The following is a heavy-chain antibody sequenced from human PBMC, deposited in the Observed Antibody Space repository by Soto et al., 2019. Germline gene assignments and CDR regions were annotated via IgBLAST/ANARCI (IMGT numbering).Heavy chain of an antibody. D-gene: IGHD3-3*01. J-gene: IGHJ4*02. Sequence: ASVKVSCKASGYTFTSYGISWVRQAPGQGLEWMGWISAYNGNTNYAQKLQGRVTMTTDTSTSTAYMELRSLRSDDTAVYYCARDWDFWSGYSVATDYWGQGTLVTVS. CDR2: ISAYNGNT. CDR1: GYTFTSYG. V-gene: IGHV1-18*01. CDR3: ARDWDFWSGYSVATDY.